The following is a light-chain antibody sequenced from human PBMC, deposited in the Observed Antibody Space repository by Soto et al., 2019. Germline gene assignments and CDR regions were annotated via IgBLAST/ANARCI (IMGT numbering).Light chain of an antibody. CDR1: KLGDKY. J-gene: IGLJ2*01. CDR2: QDS. CDR3: QAWDSSTLVV. Sequence: SYELTQPPSVSVSPGQTASITCSGDKLGDKYACWYQQKPGQSPVPVIYQDSKRPSGIPERFSGSNSGNTATLTISGTQAMDEADYYCQAWDSSTLVVFGGGTKLTVL. V-gene: IGLV3-1*01.